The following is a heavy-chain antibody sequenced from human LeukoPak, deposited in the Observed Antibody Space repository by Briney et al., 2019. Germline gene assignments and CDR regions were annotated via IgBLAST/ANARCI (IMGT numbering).Heavy chain of an antibody. J-gene: IGHJ1*01. CDR3: AHRRGYYYDSSGTFPLPAEYFQH. Sequence: SGPTLVNPTQTLTLTCTFSGFSLSTSGVGVGWIRQPPGKALEWLALIYWDDDKRYSPSLKSRLTITKDTSKNQVVLTMTNMDPVDTATYYCAHRRGYYYDSSGTFPLPAEYFQHWGQGTLVTVSS. D-gene: IGHD3-22*01. V-gene: IGHV2-5*02. CDR1: GFSLSTSGVG. CDR2: IYWDDDK.